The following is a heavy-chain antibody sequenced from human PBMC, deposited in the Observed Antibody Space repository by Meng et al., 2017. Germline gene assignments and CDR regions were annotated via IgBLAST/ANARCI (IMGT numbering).Heavy chain of an antibody. D-gene: IGHD6-6*01. J-gene: IGHJ4*02. V-gene: IGHV3-9*01. CDR1: GFTFDDYA. Sequence: SLKISCAASGFTFDDYAMHWVRQAPGKGLEWVSGISWNSGSIGYADSVKGRFTISRDNAKNSLYLQMNSLRAEDTALYYCAKGRLSFEYSSSIDYWGQGTLVTVSS. CDR2: ISWNSGSI. CDR3: AKGRLSFEYSSSIDY.